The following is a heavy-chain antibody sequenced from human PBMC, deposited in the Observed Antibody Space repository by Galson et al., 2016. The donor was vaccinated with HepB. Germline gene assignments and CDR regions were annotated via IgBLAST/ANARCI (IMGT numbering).Heavy chain of an antibody. Sequence: AISGDSVTSDNTCWNWIRQSPSRGLEWLGRTYYRSKWFNDYADSVKSRITVTSDTSKNQFSLQLDSVTPDDTATYFCTRGYMQNGMNVWGQWTTVTVS. D-gene: IGHD5-24*01. CDR3: TRGYMQNGMNV. CDR2: TYYRSKWFN. V-gene: IGHV6-1*01. J-gene: IGHJ6*02. CDR1: GDSVTSDNTC.